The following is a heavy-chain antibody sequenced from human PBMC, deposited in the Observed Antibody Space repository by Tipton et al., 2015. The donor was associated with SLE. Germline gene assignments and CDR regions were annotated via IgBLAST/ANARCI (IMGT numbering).Heavy chain of an antibody. D-gene: IGHD5-18*01. CDR1: GGSISSYY. V-gene: IGHV4-34*01. Sequence: TLSLTCTVSGGSISSYYWSWIRQPPGKGLEWIGEINHSGSTNYNPSLKSRVTISVDTSKNQFSLKLSSVTAADTAVYYCARKQLWAGSSWFDPWGQGTLVTVSS. J-gene: IGHJ5*02. CDR2: INHSGST. CDR3: ARKQLWAGSSWFDP.